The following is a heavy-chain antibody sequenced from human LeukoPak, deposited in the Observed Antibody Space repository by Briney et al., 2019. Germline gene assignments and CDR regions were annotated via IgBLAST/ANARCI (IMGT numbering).Heavy chain of an antibody. CDR1: GFTFSTYW. J-gene: IGHJ5*02. V-gene: IGHV3-7*05. CDR3: VRGSSGTVVRGIAWAWFDP. CDR2: IKNDGSEK. D-gene: IGHD3-10*01. Sequence: GGSLRLSCAASGFTFSTYWMSWVRQAPGKGLEWVANIKNDGSEKYFVDSVKGRFTISRDNAKNSLYMQMNSLRAEDTAVYYCVRGSSGTVVRGIAWAWFDPWGQGTLVTVSS.